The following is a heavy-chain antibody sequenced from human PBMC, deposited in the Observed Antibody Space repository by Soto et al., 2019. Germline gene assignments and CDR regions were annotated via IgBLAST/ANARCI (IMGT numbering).Heavy chain of an antibody. V-gene: IGHV3-33*01. CDR1: GFTFSSYG. D-gene: IGHD3-22*01. Sequence: QVQLVESGGGVVQPGRSLRLSCAASGFTFSSYGMHWVRQAPGKGLEWVAVIWYDGSNKYYADSVKGRFTISRDNSKNTLYLQMNSLRAEDTAVYYCARDLNHYDSSGLYDAFDIWGQGTMVTVSS. CDR3: ARDLNHYDSSGLYDAFDI. CDR2: IWYDGSNK. J-gene: IGHJ3*02.